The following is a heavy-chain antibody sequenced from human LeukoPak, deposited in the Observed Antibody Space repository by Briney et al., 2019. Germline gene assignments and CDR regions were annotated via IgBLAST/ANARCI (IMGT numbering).Heavy chain of an antibody. CDR3: VRDYNWGFDY. Sequence: SGGSQRLLCAVSRHPLRRYGKSGVRGAPGKGLEWMAFIRNDGSNQYYADSVKGRFTISRDNSKNNVYLQMYSLRVEDTSMYYCVRDYNWGFDYCGQGTVVTVSS. CDR2: IRNDGSNQ. V-gene: IGHV3-30*02. J-gene: IGHJ4*02. CDR1: RHPLRRYG. D-gene: IGHD1-1*01.